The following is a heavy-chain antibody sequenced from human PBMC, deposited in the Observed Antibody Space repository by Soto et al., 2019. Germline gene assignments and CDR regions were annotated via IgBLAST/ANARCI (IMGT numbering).Heavy chain of an antibody. CDR3: ARDSSGYSYFDY. CDR1: GFTFSSYW. V-gene: IGHV3-74*01. CDR2: INSDGSST. Sequence: PGGSLRLSCAASGFTFSSYWMHWVRQAPGKGLVWVSRINSDGSSTSYADSVKGRFTISRDNAKNTLYLQMNSLIAEDTAVYYCARDSSGYSYFDYWGQGTLVTVSS. D-gene: IGHD3-22*01. J-gene: IGHJ4*02.